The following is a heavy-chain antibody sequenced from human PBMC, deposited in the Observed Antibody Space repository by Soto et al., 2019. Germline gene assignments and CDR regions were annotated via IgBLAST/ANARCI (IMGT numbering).Heavy chain of an antibody. V-gene: IGHV1-69*01. CDR1: GGTFSSYS. J-gene: IGHJ4*02. CDR3: ARDGGRHSGGIDY. CDR2: IIPIFGTA. D-gene: IGHD1-26*01. Sequence: QVQLVQSGAEVKKPGSSVKVSCKASGGTFSSYSINWVRQAPGQGLEWMGEIIPIFGTANYAQKFQGRVTITADESTSTAYMDLSSLRAEDTAVYYCARDGGRHSGGIDYWGQGTVVTVSS.